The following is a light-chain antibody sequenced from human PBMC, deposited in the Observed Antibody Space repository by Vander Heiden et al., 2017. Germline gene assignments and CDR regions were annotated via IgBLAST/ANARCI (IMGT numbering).Light chain of an antibody. J-gene: IGKJ3*01. Sequence: DSQMIQSPSSLSASVGDRVTITCRASQSIRSYLNWFQQKPRKAPKLLIYAASSLQSGVPSRFSGSGYRTDVTRTISSLQPEDFATYNSQQIDSNPLNTCGHGTKVDIK. CDR3: QQIDSNPLNT. CDR1: QSIRSY. V-gene: IGKV1-39*01. CDR2: AAS.